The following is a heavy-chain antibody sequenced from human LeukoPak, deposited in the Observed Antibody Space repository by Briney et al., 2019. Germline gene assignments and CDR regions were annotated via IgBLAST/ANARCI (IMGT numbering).Heavy chain of an antibody. CDR3: ATPSSSTDHDAFDI. V-gene: IGHV1-8*03. Sequence: ASVKVCCKASGYTFTSYDINWVRQATAQGLEWMGWMNPNSGNTGYAQKFQGKVTITRTTSISTAYMELSSLRSEATAVYYCATPSSSTDHDAFDIWGQGTMVTVSS. CDR1: GYTFTSYD. D-gene: IGHD6-19*01. CDR2: MNPNSGNT. J-gene: IGHJ3*02.